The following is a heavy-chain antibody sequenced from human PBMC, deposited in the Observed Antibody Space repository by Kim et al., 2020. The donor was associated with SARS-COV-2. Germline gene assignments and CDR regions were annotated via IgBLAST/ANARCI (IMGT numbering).Heavy chain of an antibody. J-gene: IGHJ6*02. CDR2: INHSGST. Sequence: SETLSLTCAVYGGSFSGYYWSWIRQPPGKGLEWIGEINHSGSTNYNPSLKSRVTISVDTSKNQFSLKLSSVTAADTAVYYCARGVGYCSGGSCQYYYYYYGMDVWGQGTTVTVSS. CDR1: GGSFSGYY. CDR3: ARGVGYCSGGSCQYYYYYYGMDV. D-gene: IGHD2-15*01. V-gene: IGHV4-34*01.